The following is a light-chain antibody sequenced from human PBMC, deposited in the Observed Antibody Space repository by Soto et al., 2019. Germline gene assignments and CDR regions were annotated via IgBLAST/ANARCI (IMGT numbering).Light chain of an antibody. Sequence: QSVLTQPPSVSGAPGQRVTISLTGSSSNIGAGYDVHWYQQLPGTAPKLLIYGNSNRPSGVPDRFSGSKSGTSASLAITGLQAEDEADYYCQSYDSSLSGYVFGTGTKLTVL. V-gene: IGLV1-40*01. CDR2: GNS. J-gene: IGLJ1*01. CDR1: SSNIGAGYD. CDR3: QSYDSSLSGYV.